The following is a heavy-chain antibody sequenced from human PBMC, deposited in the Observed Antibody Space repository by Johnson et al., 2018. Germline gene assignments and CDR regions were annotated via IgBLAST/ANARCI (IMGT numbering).Heavy chain of an antibody. D-gene: IGHD3-16*01. V-gene: IGHV3-20*04. CDR1: GITIGRHA. J-gene: IGHJ3*02. Sequence: EVQLLESGGGVVRPGGSLRLSCVASGITIGRHAMSWIRQPPGKGLEWVSGISWNAGRSGYAGSVRGRFTISRDNVKNSLYLQLSSLRVEDTALYYCSRDGADAFQIWGQGTMVTVSS. CDR3: SRDGADAFQI. CDR2: ISWNAGRS.